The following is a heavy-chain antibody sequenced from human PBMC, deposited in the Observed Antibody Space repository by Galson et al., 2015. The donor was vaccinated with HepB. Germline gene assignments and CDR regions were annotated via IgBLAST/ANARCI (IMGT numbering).Heavy chain of an antibody. Sequence: SLRLSCAASGFIFSSYAMHWVRQAPGKGLEWVAVISYDGSKKFYADSVKGRFTISRDQSKNTLYLQMNSLGGEDTAVYYCARTYCSGGSCYGLYYYYGLDVWGQGTTVTVSS. CDR1: GFIFSSYA. CDR3: ARTYCSGGSCYGLYYYYGLDV. J-gene: IGHJ6*02. D-gene: IGHD2-15*01. CDR2: ISYDGSKK. V-gene: IGHV3-30*04.